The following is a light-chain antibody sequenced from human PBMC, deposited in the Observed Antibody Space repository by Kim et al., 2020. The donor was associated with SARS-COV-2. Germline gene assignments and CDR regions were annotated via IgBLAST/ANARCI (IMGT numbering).Light chain of an antibody. CDR1: QSVSSY. J-gene: IGKJ4*01. CDR2: DAS. V-gene: IGKV3-11*01. CDR3: QQRSNWPLT. Sequence: VSPGERATLSCRASQSVSSYLAWYQQKPGQAPRLLIYDASNRAPGIPARFSGSGSGTDFTLTISSREPEDFAVYYCQQRSNWPLTFGGRNKVDIK.